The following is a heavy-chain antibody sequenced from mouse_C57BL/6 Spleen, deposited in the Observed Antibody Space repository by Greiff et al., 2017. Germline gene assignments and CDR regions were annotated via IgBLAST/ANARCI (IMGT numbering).Heavy chain of an antibody. CDR1: GFTFSDYY. Sequence: EVQVVESEGGLVQPGSSMKLSCTASGFTFSDYYMAWVRQVPEKGLEWVANINYDGSSTYYLDSLKSRFIISRDNAKNILYLQMSSLKSEDTATYYCAREGDGYSWYFDVWGTGTTVTVSS. J-gene: IGHJ1*03. V-gene: IGHV5-16*01. D-gene: IGHD2-3*01. CDR3: AREGDGYSWYFDV. CDR2: INYDGSST.